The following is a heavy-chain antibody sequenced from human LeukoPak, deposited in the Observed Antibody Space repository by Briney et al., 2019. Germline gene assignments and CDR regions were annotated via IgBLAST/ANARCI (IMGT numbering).Heavy chain of an antibody. CDR1: GYSFTDYW. Sequence: GESLKISCKGSGYSFTDYWLAWVRQMPGKGLEWMGIIYPGDSDTRYSPSFQGQVTISADKSISTAYLQWSSLKASDTAMYYCARLIQNGYYGMDVWGQGTTATVSS. J-gene: IGHJ6*02. D-gene: IGHD2-8*01. V-gene: IGHV5-51*01. CDR2: IYPGDSDT. CDR3: ARLIQNGYYGMDV.